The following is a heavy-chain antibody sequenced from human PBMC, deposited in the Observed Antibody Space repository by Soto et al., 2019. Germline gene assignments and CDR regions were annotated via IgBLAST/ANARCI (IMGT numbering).Heavy chain of an antibody. CDR3: ERDTGYSYGYN. V-gene: IGHV1-3*01. Sequence: ASVKVSCKASGYTCTSYAMHWVRQAPGQRLEWMGWINAGNGNTKYSQKFQGRVTITRDTSASTAYMELSSLRSEDTAVYYCERDTGYSYGYNWGQGTLVTVSS. J-gene: IGHJ4*02. CDR1: GYTCTSYA. D-gene: IGHD5-18*01. CDR2: INAGNGNT.